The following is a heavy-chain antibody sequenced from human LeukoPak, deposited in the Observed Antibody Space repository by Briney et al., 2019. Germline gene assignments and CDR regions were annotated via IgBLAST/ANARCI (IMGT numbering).Heavy chain of an antibody. D-gene: IGHD6-19*01. CDR2: ISTSGST. CDR1: GGSISSYH. J-gene: IGHJ4*02. V-gene: IGHV4-59*08. Sequence: PSETLSLTCTVSGGSISSYHWSWIRQPPGQGLEWIGYISTSGSTNYSPSLQSRVTTSVDTSKNQLSLKLSSVTAADTAVHYCARHRTSGWGLDYWGQGTQVTVS. CDR3: ARHRTSGWGLDY.